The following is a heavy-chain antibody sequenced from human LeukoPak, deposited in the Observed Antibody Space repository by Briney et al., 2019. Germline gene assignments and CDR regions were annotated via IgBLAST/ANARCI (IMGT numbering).Heavy chain of an antibody. CDR3: ASPGAGYSYGYDAFDI. D-gene: IGHD5-18*01. CDR2: IYPGDSDT. Sequence: GESLKISCKGSGYSFTSYWIGWVRQMPGKGLEWMGIIYPGDSDTRYSPSFQGQVTISADKSISTAYLQWSSLKASDTAMYYCASPGAGYSYGYDAFDIWGQGTMVTASS. J-gene: IGHJ3*02. V-gene: IGHV5-51*01. CDR1: GYSFTSYW.